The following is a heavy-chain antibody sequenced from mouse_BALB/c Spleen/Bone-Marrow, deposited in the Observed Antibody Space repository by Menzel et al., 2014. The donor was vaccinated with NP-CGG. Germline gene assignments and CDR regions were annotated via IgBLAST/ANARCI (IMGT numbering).Heavy chain of an antibody. D-gene: IGHD2-4*01. Sequence: VMLVESGPELVKPGASVRISCKASGYTFTSYYIHWVKQRPGQGLEWIRWIYPGNVNTKYNEPFKGKATLTADKSSSTAYMQLSSLTSEDSAVYFCARDDYAYWGQGTLVTVSA. CDR1: GYTFTSYY. V-gene: IGHV1S56*01. J-gene: IGHJ3*01. CDR3: ARDDYAY. CDR2: IYPGNVNT.